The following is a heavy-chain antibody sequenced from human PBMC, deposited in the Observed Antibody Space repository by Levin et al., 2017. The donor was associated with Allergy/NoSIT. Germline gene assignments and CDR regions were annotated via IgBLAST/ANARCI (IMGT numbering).Heavy chain of an antibody. CDR2: ISGSGGTT. Sequence: SGGSLRLSCAGSGFTFSSDVMSWVRQAPGKGLEWVSGISGSGGTTYYADSVKGRFTISRDNSKNTLYLQMNSLRAEDTAVYYCAKGSYCSAGTCDSRLGYWGQGTLVTVAA. D-gene: IGHD2-15*01. CDR3: AKGSYCSAGTCDSRLGY. V-gene: IGHV3-23*01. J-gene: IGHJ4*02. CDR1: GFTFSSDV.